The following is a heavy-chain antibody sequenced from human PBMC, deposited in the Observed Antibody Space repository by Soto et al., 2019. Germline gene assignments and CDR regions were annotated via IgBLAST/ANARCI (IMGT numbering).Heavy chain of an antibody. V-gene: IGHV4-59*01. CDR1: GGSISSYY. Sequence: PSETLSLTCTVSGGSISSYYWSWIRQPPGKELEWIGYIYYSGSTNYNPSLKSRVTISVDTSKNQFSLKLSSVTAADTAVYYCARDSRVVVAAYSLLGMDVWGQGTTVTVSS. D-gene: IGHD2-15*01. J-gene: IGHJ6*02. CDR2: IYYSGST. CDR3: ARDSRVVVAAYSLLGMDV.